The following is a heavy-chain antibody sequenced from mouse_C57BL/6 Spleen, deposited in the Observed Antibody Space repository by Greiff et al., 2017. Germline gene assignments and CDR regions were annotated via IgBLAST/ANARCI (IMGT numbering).Heavy chain of an antibody. Sequence: EVKLVESGGGLVQSGRSLRLSCATSGFTFSDFYMEWVRQAPGKGLEWIAASRNKSNDYTTEYSASVKGRLIVSRDTYQSILYLQMNALRAEDTAIYYCARDRDYYGMDYWGQGTSVTVSS. J-gene: IGHJ4*01. V-gene: IGHV7-1*01. CDR1: GFTFSDFY. CDR3: ARDRDYYGMDY. CDR2: SRNKSNDYTT.